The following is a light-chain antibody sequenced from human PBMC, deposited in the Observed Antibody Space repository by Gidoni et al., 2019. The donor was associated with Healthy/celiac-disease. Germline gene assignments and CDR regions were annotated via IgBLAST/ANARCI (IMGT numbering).Light chain of an antibody. CDR3: QQYDNLPIT. V-gene: IGKV1-33*01. CDR1: QDISNY. Sequence: DIQMPQSPSSLSASVGDRVTITCQASQDISNYLNWYQQKPGKAPKLLIYDASNLETGVPSRFSGSGSGTDFTFTISRLQPEDIATYYCQQYDNLPITFGQGTRLEIK. J-gene: IGKJ5*01. CDR2: DAS.